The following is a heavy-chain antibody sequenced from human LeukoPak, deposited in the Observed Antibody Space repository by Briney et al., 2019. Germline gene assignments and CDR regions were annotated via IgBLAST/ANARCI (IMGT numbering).Heavy chain of an antibody. V-gene: IGHV1-18*01. Sequence: ASVKVSCKASGYTFTSYGISWVRQAPGQGLEWMGRISAYNGNTNYAQKLQGRVTMTTDTSTSTAYMELRSLRSDDTAVYYCARTDCSSTSCYRGIDYWGQGTLVTVSS. D-gene: IGHD2-2*01. CDR3: ARTDCSSTSCYRGIDY. CDR2: ISAYNGNT. CDR1: GYTFTSYG. J-gene: IGHJ4*02.